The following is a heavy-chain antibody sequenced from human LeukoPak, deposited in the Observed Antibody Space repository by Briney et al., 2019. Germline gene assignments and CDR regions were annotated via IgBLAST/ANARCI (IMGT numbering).Heavy chain of an antibody. CDR2: IGGSGDKT. V-gene: IGHV3-23*01. CDR3: VRRGDASSGWGDHDF. D-gene: IGHD6-19*01. J-gene: IGHJ4*02. Sequence: GGSLRLSCAAAGFTFNRNAISWVRQAPGKGLEWVSTIGGSGDKTFYADSVKGRFTISRDNSKNMVHLQMNSLTGEDTALYYCVRRGDASSGWGDHDFWGQGALVTISS. CDR1: GFTFNRNA.